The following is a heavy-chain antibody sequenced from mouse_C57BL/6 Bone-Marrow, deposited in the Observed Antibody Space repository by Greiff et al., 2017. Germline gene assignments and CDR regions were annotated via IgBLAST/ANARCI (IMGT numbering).Heavy chain of an antibody. CDR1: GYAFTNYL. CDR3: ARDDGYTFAY. V-gene: IGHV1-54*01. D-gene: IGHD2-3*01. J-gene: IGHJ3*01. CDR2: INPGSGGT. Sequence: QVQLQQSGAELVRPGTSVKVSCKASGYAFTNYLIEWVKQRPGQGLEWIGVINPGSGGTNYNEKFKGKATLTAEKSSSTAYMQLSSLTSEDSAVYFCARDDGYTFAYWGQGTLVTVSA.